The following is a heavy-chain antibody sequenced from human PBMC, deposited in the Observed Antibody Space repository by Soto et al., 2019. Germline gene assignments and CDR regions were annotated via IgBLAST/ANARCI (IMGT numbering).Heavy chain of an antibody. CDR2: IIPIFGTA. J-gene: IGHJ6*02. CDR3: ARDWGGVAAADYYYGMDV. V-gene: IGHV1-69*01. D-gene: IGHD6-13*01. CDR1: GGTFSSYA. Sequence: QVQLVQSGAEVKKPGSSVKVSCKASGGTFSSYAISWVRQAPGQGLEWMGGIIPIFGTANYAQKFQGRVTITADESTSTAYMELSSLRSEDTAVYYRARDWGGVAAADYYYGMDVWGQGTTVTVSS.